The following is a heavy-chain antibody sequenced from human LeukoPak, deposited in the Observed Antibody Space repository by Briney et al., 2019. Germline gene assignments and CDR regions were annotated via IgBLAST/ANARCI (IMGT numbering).Heavy chain of an antibody. CDR2: ISGSGGTT. J-gene: IGHJ4*02. CDR3: AKGPPRFLEWLFPFES. V-gene: IGHV3-23*01. D-gene: IGHD3-3*01. CDR1: GFTFSTYA. Sequence: GGSLRLSCAASGFTFSTYAMSWVRQAPGKGLEWVSAISGSGGTTYYADSVKGRFTISRDNSKNTLYLQMNSLRAEDTAVYYCAKGPPRFLEWLFPFESWGQGTLVTVSS.